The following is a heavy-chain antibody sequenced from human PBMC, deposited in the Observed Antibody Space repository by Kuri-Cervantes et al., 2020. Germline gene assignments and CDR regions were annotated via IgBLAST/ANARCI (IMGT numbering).Heavy chain of an antibody. Sequence: GGSLRLSCAASGFTFSSYAMHWVRQAPGKGLEWVAVISYDGSNKYYADSVKGRFTISRDNSKNTLYLQMNSLRAEDTAVYYCTTGPLTMIVVVIPYWGQGTLVTVSS. V-gene: IGHV3-30*04. CDR2: ISYDGSNK. J-gene: IGHJ4*02. CDR1: GFTFSSYA. CDR3: TTGPLTMIVVVIPY. D-gene: IGHD3-22*01.